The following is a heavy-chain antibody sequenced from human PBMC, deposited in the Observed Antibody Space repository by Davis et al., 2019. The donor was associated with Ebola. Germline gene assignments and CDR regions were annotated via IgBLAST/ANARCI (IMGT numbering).Heavy chain of an antibody. Sequence: GESLKISCKGSGYSFSNYWIAWVRQMPGKGLEWMGIIYPGDSDTRYSPSFQGQVTISADKSISTAYLQWSSLKASDTAMYYCARVASLVSSARGFDSWGQGTLVTVSS. J-gene: IGHJ4*02. CDR3: ARVASLVSSARGFDS. D-gene: IGHD3-10*01. CDR2: IYPGDSDT. CDR1: GYSFSNYW. V-gene: IGHV5-51*01.